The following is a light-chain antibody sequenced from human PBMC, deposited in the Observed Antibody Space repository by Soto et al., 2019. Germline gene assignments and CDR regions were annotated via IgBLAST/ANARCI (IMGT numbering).Light chain of an antibody. V-gene: IGKV1-9*01. Sequence: DIQMTQSPSNLSGSVGGRLTITCRASQTISSWLAWYQQRPGKAPELLIYGASTLRPGGASRFSGSGSGTEFTLTISSLQPEDFATYFCQQLNTFPPFFTFGPGTKVDIK. CDR1: QTISSW. CDR2: GAS. J-gene: IGKJ3*01. CDR3: QQLNTFPPFFT.